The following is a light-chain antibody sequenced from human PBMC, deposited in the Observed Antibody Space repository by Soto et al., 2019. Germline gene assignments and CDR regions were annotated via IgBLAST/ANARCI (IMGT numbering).Light chain of an antibody. J-gene: IGLJ2*01. CDR1: NSNIGRNT. Sequence: QSVLTQPPSASGTPGQRVTISCSGSNSNIGRNTVSWYQQVPGTAPKSLIYSDDQRPSGVPDRISGSRSGTSASLAISGLQSGDEAEYYCAAWDDTLRARVFGGGTMLTVL. V-gene: IGLV1-44*01. CDR3: AAWDDTLRARV. CDR2: SDD.